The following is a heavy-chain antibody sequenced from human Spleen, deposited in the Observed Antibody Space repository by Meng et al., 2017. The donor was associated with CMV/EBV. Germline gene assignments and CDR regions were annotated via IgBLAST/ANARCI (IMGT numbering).Heavy chain of an antibody. CDR2: IKSKTDGGTT. J-gene: IGHJ3*02. D-gene: IGHD3-3*01. Sequence: PCAASGFTFSNAWMSWVRQAPGKGLEWVGRIKSKTDGGTTDYAAPVKGRFTISRDDSKNTLYLQMNSLKTEDTAVYYCTTGRITIFGVVIGAFDIWGQGTMVTVSS. CDR3: TTGRITIFGVVIGAFDI. CDR1: GFTFSNAW. V-gene: IGHV3-15*01.